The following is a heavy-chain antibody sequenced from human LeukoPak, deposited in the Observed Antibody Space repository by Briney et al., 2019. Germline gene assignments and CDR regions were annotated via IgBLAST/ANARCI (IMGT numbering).Heavy chain of an antibody. CDR1: ADSFSSYY. D-gene: IGHD4-17*01. V-gene: IGHV4-59*01. Sequence: SETLSLTCAVSADSFSSYYWTWIRQPPGKGLEWIGYISYIGSTNYNPSLKSRVTISIDTSKNQFSLKLSSVTAADTAVYYCARDLVTVTKGFDIWGQGTLVSVS. CDR3: ARDLVTVTKGFDI. J-gene: IGHJ3*02. CDR2: ISYIGST.